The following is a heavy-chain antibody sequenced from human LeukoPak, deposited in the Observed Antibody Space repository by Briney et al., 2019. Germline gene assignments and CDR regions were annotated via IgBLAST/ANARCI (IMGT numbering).Heavy chain of an antibody. CDR1: GFTFSSYA. V-gene: IGHV3-23*01. D-gene: IGHD3-10*01. J-gene: IGHJ4*02. CDR2: ISGSGGST. CDR3: AKGDVLLWFGELT. Sequence: PGRSLRLSCAASGFTFSSYAMSWVRQAPGKGLEWVSAISGSGGSTYYADSVKGRFTISRDNSKNTLYLQMNSLRAEDTAVYYCAKGDVLLWFGELTWGQGTLVTVSS.